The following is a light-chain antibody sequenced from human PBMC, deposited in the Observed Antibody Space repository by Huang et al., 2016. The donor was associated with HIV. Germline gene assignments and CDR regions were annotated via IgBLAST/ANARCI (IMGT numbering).Light chain of an antibody. CDR3: QQYNDWPRT. V-gene: IGKV3-15*01. CDR1: RSVGTN. CDR2: GAS. Sequence: EIVMTQSPATLSVSPGARATLSCRASRSVGTNLAWHQQKPGQAPRLLIYGASTRATGIPARFSGSGSGTEFTLTISSLQSEDFVVYYCQQYNDWPRTFGQGTKLEI. J-gene: IGKJ2*01.